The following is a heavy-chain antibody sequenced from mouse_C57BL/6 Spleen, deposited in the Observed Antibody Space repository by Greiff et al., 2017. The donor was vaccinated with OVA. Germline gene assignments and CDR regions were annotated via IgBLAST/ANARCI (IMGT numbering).Heavy chain of an antibody. Sequence: EVQRVESGPELVKPGASVKISCKASGYSFTGYFMNWVKQSHGKSLEWIGRINPYNGDTFYNQKFKGKATLTVDKSSSTAHMELLSLTSEDFAVYYCARDYDGYHWYFDVWGTGTPVIVSS. V-gene: IGHV1-37*01. CDR2: INPYNGDT. CDR1: GYSFTGYF. J-gene: IGHJ1*03. CDR3: ARDYDGYHWYFDV. D-gene: IGHD2-3*01.